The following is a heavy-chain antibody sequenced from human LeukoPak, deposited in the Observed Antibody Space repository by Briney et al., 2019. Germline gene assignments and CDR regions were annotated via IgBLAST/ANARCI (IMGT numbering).Heavy chain of an antibody. D-gene: IGHD6-13*01. CDR3: ASEIAAAGTRWFDP. V-gene: IGHV1-69*01. J-gene: IGHJ5*02. Sequence: SVKVSCKASGDTFSSYAISWVRQAPGQGLEWMGGIIPIFGTANYAQKFQGRVTITADESTSTAYMELSSLRSEDTAVYYCASEIAAAGTRWFDPWGQGTLVTVSS. CDR1: GDTFSSYA. CDR2: IIPIFGTA.